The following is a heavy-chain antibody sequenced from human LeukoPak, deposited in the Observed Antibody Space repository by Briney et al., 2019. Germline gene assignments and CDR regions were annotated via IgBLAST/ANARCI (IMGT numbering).Heavy chain of an antibody. CDR3: ARVAYCGGDCYLYYFDY. J-gene: IGHJ4*02. Sequence: GGSLRLSCTASGFTFSSYAMHWVRQAPGKGLEWVAVISYDGSNKYYADSVKGRFTISRDNSKNMLYLQMNSLRAEDTAVYYCARVAYCGGDCYLYYFDYWGQGTLVTVSS. V-gene: IGHV3-30-3*01. CDR1: GFTFSSYA. D-gene: IGHD2-21*01. CDR2: ISYDGSNK.